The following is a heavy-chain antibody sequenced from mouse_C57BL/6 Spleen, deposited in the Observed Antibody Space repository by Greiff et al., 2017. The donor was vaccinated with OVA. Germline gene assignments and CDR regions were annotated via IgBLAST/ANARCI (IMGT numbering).Heavy chain of an antibody. V-gene: IGHV1-18*01. CDR3: ARHRPGIYDGYYVDY. J-gene: IGHJ2*01. D-gene: IGHD2-3*01. CDR2: INPNNGGT. Sequence: EVQLQQSGPELVKPGASVKIPCKASGYTFTDYNMDWVKQSHGKSLEWIGDINPNNGGTIYNQKFKGKATLTVDKSSSTAYMELRSLTSEDTAVYYCARHRPGIYDGYYVDYWGQGTTLTVSS. CDR1: GYTFTDYN.